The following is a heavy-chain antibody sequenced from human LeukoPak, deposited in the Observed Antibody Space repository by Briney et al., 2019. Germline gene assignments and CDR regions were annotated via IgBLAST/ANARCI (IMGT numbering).Heavy chain of an antibody. Sequence: GGSLRLSCAASGFTFSSYAMHWVRQAPGKGLEWVAVISYDGSNKYYADSVKGRFTISRDNSKNTLYLQMNSLRAEDTAVYYCARDLLGEFCDYWGQGTLVTVSS. CDR3: ARDLLGEFCDY. CDR1: GFTFSSYA. D-gene: IGHD3-10*01. J-gene: IGHJ4*02. CDR2: ISYDGSNK. V-gene: IGHV3-30*04.